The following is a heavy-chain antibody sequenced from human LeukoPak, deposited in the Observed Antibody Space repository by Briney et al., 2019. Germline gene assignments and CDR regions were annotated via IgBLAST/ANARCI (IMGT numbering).Heavy chain of an antibody. D-gene: IGHD4-17*01. CDR2: ISYDGSNK. J-gene: IGHJ4*02. CDR3: ATGRDGALTDYFDY. V-gene: IGHV3-30*03. CDR1: RFTFSRYG. Sequence: GGSLRLSCAASRFTFSRYGMHWARQAPGKGLEWVAVISYDGSNKDYADSVKGRFTISRDNSKNTLYLQMNSLRAEDTAVYYCATGRDGALTDYFDYWGQGTLVTVSS.